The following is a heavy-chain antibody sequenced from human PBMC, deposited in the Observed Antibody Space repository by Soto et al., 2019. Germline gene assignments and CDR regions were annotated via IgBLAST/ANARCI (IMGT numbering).Heavy chain of an antibody. CDR1: GGTFRSYA. CDR2: IIPIFGTA. V-gene: IGHV1-69*01. CDR3: ARSYCSGGSCYSAYYYGMDV. J-gene: IGHJ6*02. Sequence: QVQLVQSGAEVKKPGSSVKVSCKASGGTFRSYAISWVRQAPGQGLEWMGGIIPIFGTANYAQKCQGRVTITADESTSTAYMELSSLRSEDTAVYYCARSYCSGGSCYSAYYYGMDVWGQGTTVTVSS. D-gene: IGHD2-15*01.